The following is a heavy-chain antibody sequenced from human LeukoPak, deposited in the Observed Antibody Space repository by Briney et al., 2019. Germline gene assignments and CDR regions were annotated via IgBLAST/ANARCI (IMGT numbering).Heavy chain of an antibody. D-gene: IGHD1-1*01. Sequence: GGSLRLSCRASGFPFIEYSINWVRQAPGKGLEWISYIGIDSGNTKYADSVRGRFTISTDKAKNSLYLQMNSLRVEDTAVYYCARDHNYAFDNWGQGTLVSVAS. J-gene: IGHJ4*02. CDR1: GFPFIEYS. V-gene: IGHV3-48*01. CDR3: ARDHNYAFDN. CDR2: IGIDSGNT.